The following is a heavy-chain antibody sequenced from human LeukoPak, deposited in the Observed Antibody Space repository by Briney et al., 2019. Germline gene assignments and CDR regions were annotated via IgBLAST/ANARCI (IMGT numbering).Heavy chain of an antibody. CDR3: ARALHIVVVTATSTPFDY. Sequence: SETLSLTCTVSGGSISSYYWSWIRQPPGKGLEWIGYIYYSGSTNYNPSLKSRVTISVDTSKNQFSLKLSSVTAADTAVYYCARALHIVVVTATSTPFDYWGQGTLVTVSS. CDR2: IYYSGST. D-gene: IGHD2-21*02. CDR1: GGSISSYY. V-gene: IGHV4-59*01. J-gene: IGHJ4*02.